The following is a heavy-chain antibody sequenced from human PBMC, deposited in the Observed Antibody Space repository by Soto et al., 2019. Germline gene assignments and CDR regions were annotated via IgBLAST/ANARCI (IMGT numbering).Heavy chain of an antibody. CDR3: ARQTGGFGYYFDY. CDR1: GGSITSSSYY. D-gene: IGHD3-16*01. CDR2: IYYSGST. V-gene: IGHV4-39*01. J-gene: IGHJ4*02. Sequence: QVQLQEPGPGLVKPSETLSLTCTVSGGSITSSSYYWGWVRQPPGKGLEWIGAIYYSGSTYYNPSLKSRVTISIDTSKNQFSLKLNSVTAADPAVYYCARQTGGFGYYFDYWGQGTLVTVSS.